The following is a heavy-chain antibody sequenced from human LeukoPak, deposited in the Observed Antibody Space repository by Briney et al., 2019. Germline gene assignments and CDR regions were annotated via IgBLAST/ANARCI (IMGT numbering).Heavy chain of an antibody. D-gene: IGHD3-22*01. CDR2: IYHSGST. CDR3: ASRKYYYDSSSISPYYYYGMDV. Sequence: PSGTLSLTCAVSGGSISSSNWWSWVRQPPGKGLEWIGEIYHSGSTNYNPSLKSRVTISVDKSKNQFSLKLSSVTAADTAVYYCASRKYYYDSSSISPYYYYGMDVWGQETTVTVSS. J-gene: IGHJ6*02. CDR1: GGSISSSNW. V-gene: IGHV4-4*02.